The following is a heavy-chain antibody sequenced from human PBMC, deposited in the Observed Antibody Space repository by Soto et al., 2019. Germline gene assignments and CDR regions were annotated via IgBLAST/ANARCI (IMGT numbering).Heavy chain of an antibody. CDR1: GYTFTNYA. Sequence: QVQLVQSGAEVKKPGASVKVSCKASGYTFTNYAFSWVRQAPGQGLEWMGWISAYNGNTNYPQKLQGRVTMTTDTSTSTAYMELRSLRSDDTAVYYCARHLAAAGPFDCWGQGTLVTVSS. CDR2: ISAYNGNT. D-gene: IGHD6-13*01. J-gene: IGHJ4*02. V-gene: IGHV1-18*01. CDR3: ARHLAAAGPFDC.